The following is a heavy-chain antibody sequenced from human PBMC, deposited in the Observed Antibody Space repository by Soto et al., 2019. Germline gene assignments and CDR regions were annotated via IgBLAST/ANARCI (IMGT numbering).Heavy chain of an antibody. J-gene: IGHJ4*02. V-gene: IGHV4-39*01. D-gene: IGHD2-15*01. CDR1: GGSISSSSYY. CDR2: IYYSGST. Sequence: QLQLQESGPGLVKPSETLSLTCTVSGGSISSSSYYWGWIRQPPGKGLEWIGSIYYSGSTYYNPSLKSRVTISVDTSKNQFSLKLSSVTAADTAVYYCARRGDIYCSGGSCSTFDYWGQGTLVTVSS. CDR3: ARRGDIYCSGGSCSTFDY.